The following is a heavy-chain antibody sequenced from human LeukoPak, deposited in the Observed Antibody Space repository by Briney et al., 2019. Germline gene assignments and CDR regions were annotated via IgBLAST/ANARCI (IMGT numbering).Heavy chain of an antibody. CDR3: PSLPHPPIYGSGSYPDY. V-gene: IGHV1-69*13. CDR2: IIPILGTA. D-gene: IGHD3-10*01. J-gene: IGHJ4*02. CDR1: GGTFSSYA. Sequence: SVKVSCKASGGTFSSYAISGVRQAPGQGLEWMGGIIPILGTANYAQKFQGRGTITAAESTSTAYMELSSLSSADTAVYYCPSLPHPPIYGSGSYPDYWGQGTLVTVSS.